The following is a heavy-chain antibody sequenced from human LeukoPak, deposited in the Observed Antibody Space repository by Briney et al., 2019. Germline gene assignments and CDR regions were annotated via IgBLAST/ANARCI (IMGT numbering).Heavy chain of an antibody. Sequence: GGSLRLSCAASGFTFSSYWMSWVRQAPGKGLEWVANIKQDGSEKYYVDSVKGRFTISRDNAKNSLYLQMNSLRAEDTAVYYCAKTWGYDSSGYWLNAFDIWGQGTMVTVSS. D-gene: IGHD3-22*01. J-gene: IGHJ3*02. V-gene: IGHV3-7*01. CDR2: IKQDGSEK. CDR1: GFTFSSYW. CDR3: AKTWGYDSSGYWLNAFDI.